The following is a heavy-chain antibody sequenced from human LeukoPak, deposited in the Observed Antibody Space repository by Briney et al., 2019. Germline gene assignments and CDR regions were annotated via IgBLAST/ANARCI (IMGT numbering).Heavy chain of an antibody. Sequence: SETLSLTCAVSGDSISSDYWSWIRQPPGKGLEWIGFINYIGSATYNPSLQSRVTTSVDTSKNHVSLNLTSVTAEDTAVYYCARLDCRAHTCYNYWAPGALVTVSS. CDR1: GDSISSDY. CDR3: ARLDCRAHTCYNY. CDR2: INYIGSA. V-gene: IGHV4-59*08. J-gene: IGHJ4*02. D-gene: IGHD5-24*01.